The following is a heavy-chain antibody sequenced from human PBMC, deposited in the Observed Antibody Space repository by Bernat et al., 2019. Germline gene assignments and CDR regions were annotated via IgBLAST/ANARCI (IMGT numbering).Heavy chain of an antibody. Sequence: QVQLVQSGAEVKKPGASVKVSCKASGYTFTSYGISWVRQAPGQGLEWMGWISAYNGNTNYAQKLQGRVTMTTDTSTSTAYMELRRRRSDDTAGYYCARGPIGTGPASWFDPWGQGTLVTVSS. D-gene: IGHD1-14*01. V-gene: IGHV1-18*01. CDR3: ARGPIGTGPASWFDP. CDR1: GYTFTSYG. J-gene: IGHJ5*02. CDR2: ISAYNGNT.